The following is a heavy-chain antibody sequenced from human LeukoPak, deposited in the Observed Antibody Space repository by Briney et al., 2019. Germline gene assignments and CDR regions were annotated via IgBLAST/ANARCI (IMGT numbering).Heavy chain of an antibody. CDR1: GFTFSSYW. D-gene: IGHD3-22*01. V-gene: IGHV3-7*03. Sequence: GGSLRLSCAASGFTFSSYWMSWVRQAPGKGLEWVANIKQDGSEKYYVDSVKGRFTISRDNAKNALYLQMNSLRAEDTALYHCARDLSYYRGELHFYYMDVWGKGTTVTVS. CDR3: ARDLSYYRGELHFYYMDV. CDR2: IKQDGSEK. J-gene: IGHJ6*03.